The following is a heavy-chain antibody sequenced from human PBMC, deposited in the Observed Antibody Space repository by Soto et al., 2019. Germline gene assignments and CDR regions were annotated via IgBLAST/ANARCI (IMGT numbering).Heavy chain of an antibody. CDR2: INPNGGIT. Sequence: ASVKVSCKASGYTFTHYYIHWVRQAPGHGLEWMGIINPNGGITTYAPKFLAGFTMTMDTSTSTVYMELSSLRSEDSAVYYCATSVNSPMAFDYWGQGTLVTVSS. D-gene: IGHD5-18*01. CDR1: GYTFTHYY. J-gene: IGHJ4*02. CDR3: ATSVNSPMAFDY. V-gene: IGHV1-46*01.